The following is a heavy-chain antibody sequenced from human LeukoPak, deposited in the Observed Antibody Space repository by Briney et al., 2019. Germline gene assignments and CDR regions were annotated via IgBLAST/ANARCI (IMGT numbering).Heavy chain of an antibody. CDR1: GGTFSSYA. Sequence: SVKVSCKASGGTFSSYAISWVRQAPRQGLEWMGGIIPIFGTANYAQKFQGRVTITADKSTSTAYMELSSLRSEDTAVYYCARTLFGELSPTPYYYYGMDVWGKGTTVTVSS. CDR2: IIPIFGTA. CDR3: ARTLFGELSPTPYYYYGMDV. J-gene: IGHJ6*04. V-gene: IGHV1-69*06. D-gene: IGHD3-10*02.